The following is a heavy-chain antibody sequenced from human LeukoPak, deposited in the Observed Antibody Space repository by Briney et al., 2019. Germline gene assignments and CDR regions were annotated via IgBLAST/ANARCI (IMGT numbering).Heavy chain of an antibody. CDR2: VSSNGGST. CDR3: ARESQGDYDILTGPFDY. D-gene: IGHD3-9*01. V-gene: IGHV3-64*04. J-gene: IGHJ4*02. CDR1: GFTFSTYA. Sequence: PGGSLRLSCSASGFTFSTYAMHWVRQAPGKGLEFVSGVSSNGGSTYYADSVKGRFTISRDNSKNTLYLQMNSQRAEDTAVYYCARESQGDYDILTGPFDYWGQGTLVTVSS.